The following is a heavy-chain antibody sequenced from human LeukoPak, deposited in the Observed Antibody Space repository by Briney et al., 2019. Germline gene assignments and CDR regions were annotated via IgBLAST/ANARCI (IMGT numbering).Heavy chain of an antibody. V-gene: IGHV3-11*05. J-gene: IGHJ4*02. CDR1: GFTFSDYY. CDR2: ISSSSSYT. D-gene: IGHD2-21*02. CDR3: ARVICGSDCYWPTYFDY. Sequence: GGSLRLSCAASGFTFSDYYMSWIRQAPGKGLEWVSYISSSSSYTNYADSVKGRFTISRDNAKNSLYLQMNSLRAEDTAVYYCARVICGSDCYWPTYFDYWGQGTLVTVSS.